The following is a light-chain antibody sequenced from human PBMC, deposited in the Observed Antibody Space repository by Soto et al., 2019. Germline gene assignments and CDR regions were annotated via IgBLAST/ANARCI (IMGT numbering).Light chain of an antibody. J-gene: IGLJ1*01. CDR1: SSDVGGYNY. Sequence: HSALTQPASVSGSPGQSITISCTGTSSDVGGYNYVSWYQQQSGKAPKLMIHEVSNRPSGVSNRVSGSKSGNTASLTISGLQAEYEADYYCSSSTSSRAYVFGIGTKLTVL. CDR2: EVS. CDR3: SSSTSSRAYV. V-gene: IGLV2-14*01.